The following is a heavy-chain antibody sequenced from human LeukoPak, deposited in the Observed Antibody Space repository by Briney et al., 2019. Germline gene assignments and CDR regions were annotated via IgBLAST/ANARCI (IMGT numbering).Heavy chain of an antibody. V-gene: IGHV3-66*04. CDR1: GFTFTSYA. CDR2: IYGDDTP. CDR3: TTHRAGAPTEFAD. D-gene: IGHD1-26*01. Sequence: GGSLRLSCAASGFTFTSYAMSWVRQAPGKGLEWVSAIYGDDTPYHADSVKGRFTISRDYSKNTVHLQMNSLRVEDTDVYYCTTHRAGAPTEFADWGQGTLVTVSP. J-gene: IGHJ4*02.